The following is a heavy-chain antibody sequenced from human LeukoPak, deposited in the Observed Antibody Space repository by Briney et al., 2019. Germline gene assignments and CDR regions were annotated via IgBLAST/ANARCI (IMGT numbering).Heavy chain of an antibody. D-gene: IGHD3-3*01. CDR2: IYSGGST. Sequence: GGSLRLSCAASGFTVSSNYMSWVRQAPGKGLEWVSVIYSGGSTYYADSVKGRFTISRDNSKNTLYLQMNSLRAEDTAVYYCARGSLSDHDFWSGHNAFDIWGQGTMVTVSS. J-gene: IGHJ3*02. CDR1: GFTVSSNY. CDR3: ARGSLSDHDFWSGHNAFDI. V-gene: IGHV3-66*01.